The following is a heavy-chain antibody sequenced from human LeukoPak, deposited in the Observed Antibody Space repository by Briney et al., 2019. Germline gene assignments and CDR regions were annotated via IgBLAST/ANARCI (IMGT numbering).Heavy chain of an antibody. J-gene: IGHJ4*02. CDR2: INPDSGGT. CDR1: GYTFTAHY. V-gene: IGHV1-2*02. CDR3: ARDLDNWNYDPFDY. D-gene: IGHD1-7*01. Sequence: SSVRVSCKTSGYTFTAHYLHWVRQAPGQGLQWMGWINPDSGGTNHAQTFQGRVTMSSDTSVDTAYMELTSLTSDDSAVYYCARDLDNWNYDPFDYWGQGTLVTVSS.